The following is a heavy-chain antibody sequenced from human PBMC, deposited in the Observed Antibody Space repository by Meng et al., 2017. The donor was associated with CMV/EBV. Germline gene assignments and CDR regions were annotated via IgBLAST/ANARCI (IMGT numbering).Heavy chain of an antibody. V-gene: IGHV1-18*01. CDR1: GYTFTSYG. D-gene: IGHD3-3*01. CDR2: ISAYNGNT. Sequence: ASVKVSCKASGYTFTSYGISWVRQAPGQGLEWMGWISAYNGNTNYAQKLQGRVTMTTDTSTSTAYMELRSLGSDDTAVYYCAMDRTARLRFLEWLPNHDAFDIWGQGTMVTVSS. CDR3: AMDRTARLRFLEWLPNHDAFDI. J-gene: IGHJ3*02.